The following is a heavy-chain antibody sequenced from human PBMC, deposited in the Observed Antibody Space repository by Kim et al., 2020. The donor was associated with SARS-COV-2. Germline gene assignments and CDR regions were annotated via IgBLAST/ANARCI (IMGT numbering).Heavy chain of an antibody. Sequence: GGSLRLSCAASGFTFSSYAMSWVRQAPGKGLEWVSGISGSGGSTYYAESVKGRFTISRDNTKNTLYLQMSSLGAEDTAVYYCAKFTYDTNGYYANFDYWGQGTLVTVSS. J-gene: IGHJ4*02. V-gene: IGHV3-23*01. CDR3: AKFTYDTNGYYANFDY. CDR1: GFTFSSYA. D-gene: IGHD3-22*01. CDR2: ISGSGGST.